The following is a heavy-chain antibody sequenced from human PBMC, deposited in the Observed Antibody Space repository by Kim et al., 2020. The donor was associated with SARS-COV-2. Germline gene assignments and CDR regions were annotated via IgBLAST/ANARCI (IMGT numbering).Heavy chain of an antibody. D-gene: IGHD2-15*01. Sequence: GGSLRLSCAASGFTFSSYWMHWVRQAPGKGLVWVSRINSDGSSTSYADSVKGRFTISRDNAKNTLYLQMNSLRAEDTAVYYCAREYCSGGSCRYYYYYYGMDVWGQGTTVTVSS. J-gene: IGHJ6*02. CDR1: GFTFSSYW. CDR2: INSDGSST. CDR3: AREYCSGGSCRYYYYYYGMDV. V-gene: IGHV3-74*01.